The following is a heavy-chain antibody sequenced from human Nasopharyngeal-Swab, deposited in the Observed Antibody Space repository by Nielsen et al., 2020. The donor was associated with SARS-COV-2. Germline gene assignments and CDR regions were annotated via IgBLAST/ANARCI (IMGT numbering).Heavy chain of an antibody. Sequence: ASVKVSCKASGYTFTSYGISWVRQAPGQGLEWMGWISAYNGNTNYAQKLQGRVTMTTDTSTSTAYMELRSLRSDDTAVYYCARDPYGSTQQLAPRGELTHRPFDYWGQGTLVTVSS. CDR2: ISAYNGNT. V-gene: IGHV1-18*01. D-gene: IGHD6-13*01. CDR3: ARDPYGSTQQLAPRGELTHRPFDY. J-gene: IGHJ4*02. CDR1: GYTFTSYG.